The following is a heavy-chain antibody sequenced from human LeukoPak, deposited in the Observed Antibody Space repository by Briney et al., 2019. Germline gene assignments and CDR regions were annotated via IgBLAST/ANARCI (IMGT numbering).Heavy chain of an antibody. D-gene: IGHD3-22*01. Sequence: SETLSLTCTVSGGSISSYYWSWIRQPAGKGLEWIGRIYTSGSTNYNPSLKSRVTMSVDTSKNQFSLKLSSVTAADTAVYYCARDLNYYDSSGDYFDYWGQGTLVTVSS. CDR3: ARDLNYYDSSGDYFDY. J-gene: IGHJ4*02. CDR1: GGSISSYY. CDR2: IYTSGST. V-gene: IGHV4-4*07.